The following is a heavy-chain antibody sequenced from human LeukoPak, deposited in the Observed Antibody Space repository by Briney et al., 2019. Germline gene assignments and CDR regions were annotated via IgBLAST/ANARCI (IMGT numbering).Heavy chain of an antibody. CDR1: GGSISRYY. V-gene: IGHV4-59*08. CDR3: ARQRLAAAGSSHFDY. CDR2: IYYSGST. Sequence: SETLSLTCTDSGGSISRYYWSSIRQPPGKGLEWGGYIYYSGSTNYNPSIKSRVTISVDTSKNQFSLKLSSVPAADTAVYYCARQRLAAAGSSHFDYWGQGTLVTVSS. J-gene: IGHJ4*02. D-gene: IGHD6-13*01.